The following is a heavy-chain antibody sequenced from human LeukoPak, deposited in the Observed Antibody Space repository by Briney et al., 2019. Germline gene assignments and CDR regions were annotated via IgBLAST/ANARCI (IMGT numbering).Heavy chain of an antibody. D-gene: IGHD3-22*01. J-gene: IGHJ3*02. V-gene: IGHV3-23*01. CDR3: AKEYYYDSSGYSAFDI. Sequence: GESLKISCAASGFTFSSYAMSWVRQAPGKGLEWVSAISGSGGSTYYADSVKGRFTISRDNSKNTLYLQMNSLRAEDTAVYYCAKEYYYDSSGYSAFDIWGQGTMVTVSS. CDR1: GFTFSSYA. CDR2: ISGSGGST.